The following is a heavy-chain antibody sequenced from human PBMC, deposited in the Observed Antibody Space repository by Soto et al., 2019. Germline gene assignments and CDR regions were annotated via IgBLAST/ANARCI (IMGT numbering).Heavy chain of an antibody. V-gene: IGHV3-23*01. J-gene: IGHJ4*02. CDR2: ISGSGGST. D-gene: IGHD3-22*01. CDR1: GFTFSSYA. Sequence: GGSLRLSCAASGFTFSSYAMSWVRQAPGKGLEWVSAISGSGGSTYYADSVKGRFTISRDNSKNTLYLQMNSLRAEDTAVYYCAKDRPEDYYDSSGYYQVFDYWGQGTLVTVSS. CDR3: AKDRPEDYYDSSGYYQVFDY.